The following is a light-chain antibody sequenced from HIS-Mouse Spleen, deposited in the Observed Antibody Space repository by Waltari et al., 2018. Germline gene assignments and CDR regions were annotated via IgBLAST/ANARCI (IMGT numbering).Light chain of an antibody. CDR3: SSYTSSSPL. J-gene: IGLJ2*01. CDR1: SSDVGGYNY. CDR2: DVS. Sequence: QSALTQPASVSGSPGQSITISCTGTSSDVGGYNYVSWYQQHPGTAPKLMIYDVSNRPSGVSNRFSGSKSGNTASLTISGLQAEDEADYYCSSYTSSSPLFGGGTKLTVL. V-gene: IGLV2-14*03.